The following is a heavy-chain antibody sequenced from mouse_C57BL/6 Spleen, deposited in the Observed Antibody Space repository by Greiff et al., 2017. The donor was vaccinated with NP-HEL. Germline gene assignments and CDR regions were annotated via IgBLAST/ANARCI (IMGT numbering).Heavy chain of an antibody. CDR1: GYTFTSYW. J-gene: IGHJ4*01. D-gene: IGHD1-1*01. CDR2: INPSNGGT. Sequence: QVQLQQPGTELVKPGASVKLSCKASGYTFTSYWMHWVKQRPGQGLEWLGNINPSNGGTNYNEKFKSKATLTVDKSSSTAYMQLSSLTSEDSAVYYGATDGSSSYYYAMDYWGQGTSVTVSS. V-gene: IGHV1-53*01. CDR3: ATDGSSSYYYAMDY.